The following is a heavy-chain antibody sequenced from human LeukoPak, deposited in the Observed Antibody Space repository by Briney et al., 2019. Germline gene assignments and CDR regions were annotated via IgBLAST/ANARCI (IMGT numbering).Heavy chain of an antibody. V-gene: IGHV3-21*01. CDR1: GYTFSDFS. CDR3: VRLRRNNDRSGYYYYYDY. Sequence: GGSLRLSCAASGYTFSDFSVNWVRRAPGKGLEWVSSISVRSNYRYYADSVRGRFTISRGDARDSLFLQMNSLRAEDTAVYFCVRLRRNNDRSGYYYYYDYWGQGTLVTVSS. CDR2: ISVRSNYR. J-gene: IGHJ4*02. D-gene: IGHD3-22*01.